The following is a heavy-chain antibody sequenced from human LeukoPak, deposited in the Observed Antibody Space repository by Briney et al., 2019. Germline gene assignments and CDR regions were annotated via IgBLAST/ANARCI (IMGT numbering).Heavy chain of an antibody. Sequence: AGSLRLSCAAAGFTFRTHWMSWGRQAPGKWLEWVANIKEDGSEKYYVDSVKGRFTISRDNARNSLYLQMNSLGAEDTAVYHCARGGSGSYGYFYYMDVWGKGTTVTVSS. CDR3: ARGGSGSYGYFYYMDV. CDR1: GFTFRTHW. J-gene: IGHJ6*03. V-gene: IGHV3-7*04. D-gene: IGHD3-10*01. CDR2: IKEDGSEK.